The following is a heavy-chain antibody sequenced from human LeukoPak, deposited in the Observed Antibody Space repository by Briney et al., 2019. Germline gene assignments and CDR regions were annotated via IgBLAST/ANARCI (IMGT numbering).Heavy chain of an antibody. Sequence: GGSLRLSCAASGFTFSSAWMNWVRQAPGKGLEWVGRIKSETDGGTTDYAAPVKGTFTISRDDSENTLYLQMNSLRVEDTAFYYCARDLAYSRLDYWGQGMLVTVSS. CDR3: ARDLAYSRLDY. D-gene: IGHD5-18*01. V-gene: IGHV3-15*07. CDR2: IKSETDGGTT. CDR1: GFTFSSAW. J-gene: IGHJ4*02.